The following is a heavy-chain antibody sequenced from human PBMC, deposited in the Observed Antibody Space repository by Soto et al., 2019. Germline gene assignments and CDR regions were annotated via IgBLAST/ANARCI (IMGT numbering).Heavy chain of an antibody. V-gene: IGHV4-59*11. CDR2: IFYTGKT. CDR3: ARGAGIVLVPDAIFDS. Sequence: QVQLQESGPGLVKPSETLSLTCTVSPDSLNGHYWSWLWQTPGKELEWIGYIFYTGKTNYNSSLKSRVTMTLDTFENQFSLQLTSVTSADTAIYYCARGAGIVLVPDAIFDSWGQGTLVTVSS. J-gene: IGHJ4*02. D-gene: IGHD2-2*01. CDR1: PDSLNGHY.